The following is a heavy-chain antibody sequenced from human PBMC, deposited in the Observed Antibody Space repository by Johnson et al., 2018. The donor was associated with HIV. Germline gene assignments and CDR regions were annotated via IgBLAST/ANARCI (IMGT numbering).Heavy chain of an antibody. CDR2: IKQDGSNK. D-gene: IGHD4-11*01. CDR1: GFMFRSFW. CDR3: AKDRGNWGYSNYEGAFDI. Sequence: MLLVESGGGLVRPGGSLRLSCAASGFMFRSFWVTWVRQAPGMGLEWVANIKQDGSNKYYADSVKGRFTISRDNARHSLYLQLNSLRAADTALYYCAKDRGNWGYSNYEGAFDIWGQGTMVTVSS. V-gene: IGHV3-7*03. J-gene: IGHJ3*02.